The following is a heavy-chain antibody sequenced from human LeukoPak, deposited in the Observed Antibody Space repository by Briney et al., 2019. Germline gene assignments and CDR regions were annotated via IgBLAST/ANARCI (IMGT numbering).Heavy chain of an antibody. CDR2: IYYSGST. CDR1: GGSISSYY. J-gene: IGHJ4*02. V-gene: IGHV4-59*01. CDR3: ARGLYDNSSNYFSY. Sequence: SETLSLTCTVSGGSISSYYWSWIRQPPGKGLEWIGYIYYSGSTNYNPSLKSRVTISVDTSKNQFSLKLSSVTAADTAVYYCARGLYDNSSNYFSYWGQGTLVTVSS. D-gene: IGHD3-22*01.